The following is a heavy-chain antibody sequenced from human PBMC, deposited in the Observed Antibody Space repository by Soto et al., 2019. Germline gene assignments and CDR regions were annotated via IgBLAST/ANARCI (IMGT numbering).Heavy chain of an antibody. J-gene: IGHJ6*02. CDR1: GGSITSHY. D-gene: IGHD4-17*01. Sequence: PSETLSLTCTVSGGSITSHYWSWIRQSAGEGLQWIGRVYARGATNYNPSLKSRVTISGDTSKNQFSLKLTSVTAADTAVYYCARSSGDDFFYYGMDVWGHGTTVTVSS. CDR2: VYARGAT. CDR3: ARSSGDDFFYYGMDV. V-gene: IGHV4-4*07.